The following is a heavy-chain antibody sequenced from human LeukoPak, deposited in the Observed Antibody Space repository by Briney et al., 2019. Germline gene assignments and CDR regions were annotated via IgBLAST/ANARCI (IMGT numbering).Heavy chain of an antibody. D-gene: IGHD2-2*01. CDR1: GFTFGSYW. CDR2: IKQDGSEK. Sequence: GGSLRLSCAASGFTFGSYWMSWVRQAPGKGLEWVANIKQDGSEKYYVDSVKGRFTISRDNAKNSLYLQMNSLRAEDTAVYYCARERGVVVPAAEIDYWGQGILVTVSS. J-gene: IGHJ4*02. V-gene: IGHV3-7*01. CDR3: ARERGVVVPAAEIDY.